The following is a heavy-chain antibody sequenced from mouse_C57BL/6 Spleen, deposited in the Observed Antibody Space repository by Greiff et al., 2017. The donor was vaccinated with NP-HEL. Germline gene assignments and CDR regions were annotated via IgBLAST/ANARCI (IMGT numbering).Heavy chain of an antibody. Sequence: EVKLMESGEGLVKPGGSLKLSCAASGFTFSSYAMSWVRQTPEKRLEWVAYISSGGDYIYYADTVKGRFTISRDNARNTLYLQMSSLKSEDTAMYYCTRASYARTIAYWGQGTLVTVSA. CDR3: TRASYARTIAY. V-gene: IGHV5-9-1*02. CDR2: ISSGGDYI. J-gene: IGHJ3*01. D-gene: IGHD6-5*01. CDR1: GFTFSSYA.